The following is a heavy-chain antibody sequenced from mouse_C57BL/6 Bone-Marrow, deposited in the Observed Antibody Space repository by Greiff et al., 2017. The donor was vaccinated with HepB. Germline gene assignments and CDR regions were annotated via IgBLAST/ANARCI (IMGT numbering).Heavy chain of an antibody. CDR1: GYSFTSYY. CDR3: ARDHEGTGFAY. V-gene: IGHV1-66*01. Sequence: QVQLQQSGPELVKPGASVKISCKASGYSFTSYYIHWVKQRPGQGLEWIGWIYPGSGNTKYNEKFKGKATLTADTSSSTAYMQLSSLTSEDSAVYYCARDHEGTGFAYWGQGTLVTVSA. J-gene: IGHJ3*01. CDR2: IYPGSGNT. D-gene: IGHD3-3*01.